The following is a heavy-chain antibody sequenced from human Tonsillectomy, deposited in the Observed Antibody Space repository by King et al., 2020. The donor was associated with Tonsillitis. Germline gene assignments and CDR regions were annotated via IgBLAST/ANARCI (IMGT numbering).Heavy chain of an antibody. Sequence: VQLVESGGGLVQPGGSLRLSCAASGFTFSSYWMSWVRQAPGKGLEWVANIKQDGSEKYYVDSVKGRFTISRDNAKNSLYLQMNSLRADDTAVYYCARDQVPLTGFYYFDYWGQGTLVTVSS. CDR2: IKQDGSEK. V-gene: IGHV3-7*01. CDR3: ARDQVPLTGFYYFDY. D-gene: IGHD7-27*01. J-gene: IGHJ4*02. CDR1: GFTFSSYW.